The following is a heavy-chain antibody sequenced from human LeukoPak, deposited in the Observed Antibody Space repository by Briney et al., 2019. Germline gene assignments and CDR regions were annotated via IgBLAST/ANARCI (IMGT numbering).Heavy chain of an antibody. CDR2: ITGSTGTT. D-gene: IGHD3-9*01. CDR1: GFTFGSYA. V-gene: IGHV3-23*01. CDR3: AREGSDNSGYDLDF. J-gene: IGHJ4*02. Sequence: GGSLRLSCAASGFTFGSYAMNWVRQAPGKGLEWVSAITGSTGTTYYADSVKGRFTVSRDNSKNALYLQVNSLRAEDTAVYYCAREGSDNSGYDLDFWGQGTLVTVSS.